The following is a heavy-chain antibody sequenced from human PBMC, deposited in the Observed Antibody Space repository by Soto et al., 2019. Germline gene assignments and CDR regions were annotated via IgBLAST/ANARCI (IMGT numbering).Heavy chain of an antibody. CDR3: ARDPDSSGYSSDAFDI. J-gene: IGHJ3*02. CDR2: ISAYNGNT. CDR1: GYTFTSYG. V-gene: IGHV1-18*01. Sequence: QVQLVQSGAEVKKPGASVKVSCKASGYTFTSYGISWVRQAPGQGLEWMGWISAYNGNTNYAQKLQGRVTMTTDTXPXXASMERRSLRSDDTAVYYCARDPDSSGYSSDAFDIWGQGTMVTVSS. D-gene: IGHD3-22*01.